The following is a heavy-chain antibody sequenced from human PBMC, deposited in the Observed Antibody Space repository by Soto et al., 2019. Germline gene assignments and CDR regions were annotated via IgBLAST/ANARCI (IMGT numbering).Heavy chain of an antibody. CDR2: INAGNGNT. V-gene: IGHV1-3*01. D-gene: IGHD6-19*01. CDR3: AATRGYSRAGYSSGWKSFGFDY. J-gene: IGHJ4*02. CDR1: GYTFTSYA. Sequence: ASVKVSCKASGYTFTSYAMHWVRQAPGQRLEWMGWINAGNGNTKYSQKFQGRVTITRDTSASTAYMELSSLRSEDTAVYYCAATRGYSRAGYSSGWKSFGFDYWGQGTLVTVSS.